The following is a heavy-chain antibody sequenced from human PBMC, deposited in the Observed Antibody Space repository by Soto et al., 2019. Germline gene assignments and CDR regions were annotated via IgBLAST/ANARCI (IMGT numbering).Heavy chain of an antibody. J-gene: IGHJ5*02. D-gene: IGHD6-13*01. CDR2: ITTSSSTI. Sequence: SGGSLRLSCAASGFPFMNFAMNWVRQAPGKGLEWIAYITTSSSTIFYVDSVKGRFTISRDNAKNSLYLQMNSLRDEDTPVYYCARDNGIAGSFDPWGQGTLVTVSS. CDR3: ARDNGIAGSFDP. V-gene: IGHV3-48*02. CDR1: GFPFMNFA.